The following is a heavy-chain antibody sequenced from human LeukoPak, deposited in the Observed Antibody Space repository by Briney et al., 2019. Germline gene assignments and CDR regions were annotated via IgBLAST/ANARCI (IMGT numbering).Heavy chain of an antibody. CDR1: GFTFSSYA. CDR3: AKGSKEVLFTRDHYMDV. J-gene: IGHJ6*03. V-gene: IGHV3-30*02. CDR2: IRYDGSNK. D-gene: IGHD3-3*01. Sequence: PGGSLRLSCAASGFTFSSYAMSWVRQAPGKGLEWVTFIRYDGSNKYYADSVKGRLTISRDNSKNTLYLQMNSLRAEDTAVYYCAKGSKEVLFTRDHYMDVWGKGTTVTISS.